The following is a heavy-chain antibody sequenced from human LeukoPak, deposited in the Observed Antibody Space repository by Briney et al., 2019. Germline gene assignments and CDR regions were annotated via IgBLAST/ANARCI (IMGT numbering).Heavy chain of an antibody. CDR2: ISYDGSNK. CDR3: ARAVSSSPDY. Sequence: PGRSLRLSCAAFGFTFSSYAMHWVRQAPGKGLEWVAVISYDGSNKYYADSVKGRFTISRDNSKNTLYLQMNSLRAEDTAVYYCARAVSSSPDYWGQGTLVTVSS. CDR1: GFTFSSYA. V-gene: IGHV3-30*01. J-gene: IGHJ4*02.